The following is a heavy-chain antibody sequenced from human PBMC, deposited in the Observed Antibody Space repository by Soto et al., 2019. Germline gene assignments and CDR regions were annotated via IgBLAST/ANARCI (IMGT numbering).Heavy chain of an antibody. CDR1: GYTYTSYR. CDR3: ARAGDILTGYTVDY. Sequence: ASVKVSCKASGYTYTSYRISRVSQAPGQGLEWMGWISAYNGNTNYAQKLQGRVTMTTDTSTSTAYMELRSLRSDDTAVYYCARAGDILTGYTVDYWGQGTLVTVSS. J-gene: IGHJ4*02. V-gene: IGHV1-18*01. D-gene: IGHD3-9*01. CDR2: ISAYNGNT.